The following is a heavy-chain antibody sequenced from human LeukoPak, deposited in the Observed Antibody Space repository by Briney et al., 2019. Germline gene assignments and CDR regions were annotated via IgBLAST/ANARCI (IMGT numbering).Heavy chain of an antibody. V-gene: IGHV1-2*02. CDR2: INPNSGGT. D-gene: IGHD3-3*01. CDR1: GYTFTGYY. J-gene: IGHJ3*02. CDR3: ARVRGIFGVAGDAFDI. Sequence: GASVKVSCKASGYTFTGYYMHWVRQAPGQGLEWVGWINPNSGGTNYAQKFQGRVTMTRDTSISTAYMELSRLRSDDTAVYYCARVRGIFGVAGDAFDIWGQGTMVTVSS.